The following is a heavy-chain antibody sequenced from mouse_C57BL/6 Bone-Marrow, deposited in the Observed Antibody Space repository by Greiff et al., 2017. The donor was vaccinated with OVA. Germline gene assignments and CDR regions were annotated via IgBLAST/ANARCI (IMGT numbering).Heavy chain of an antibody. CDR1: GFTFSDYY. Sequence: EVKLMESGGGLVQPGGSLKLSCAASGFTFSDYYMYWGCETRGKGLEWGAYRRNGGGSTYYPDTVKGRFTISRDNAKNTLYLQMSRLKSEDTAMYYCARHGDSLDYWGQGTTLTVSS. CDR3: ARHGDSLDY. CDR2: RRNGGGST. D-gene: IGHD3-3*01. V-gene: IGHV5-12*01. J-gene: IGHJ2*01.